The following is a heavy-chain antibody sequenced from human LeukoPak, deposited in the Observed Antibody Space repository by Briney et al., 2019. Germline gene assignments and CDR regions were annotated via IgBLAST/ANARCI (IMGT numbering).Heavy chain of an antibody. CDR1: GFTFSNAW. Sequence: GGSLRLSCTASGFTFSNAWMSWVRQAPGKGLEWVGRIKSKTDGGTTDYAAPVKGRFTISRDDSKNTLYLQMNSLKTEDTAVYYCTTNSGEQQLVLFDYWGQGTLVTVSS. CDR3: TTNSGEQQLVLFDY. CDR2: IKSKTDGGTT. D-gene: IGHD6-13*01. J-gene: IGHJ4*02. V-gene: IGHV3-15*01.